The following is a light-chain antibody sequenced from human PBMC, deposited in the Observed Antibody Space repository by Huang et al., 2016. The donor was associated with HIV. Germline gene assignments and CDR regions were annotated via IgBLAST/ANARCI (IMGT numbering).Light chain of an antibody. J-gene: IGKJ1*01. CDR2: GAS. Sequence: EIVMTQSPVTLSVSPGERATLSCRASQSVSTKLAWYQQKPGQDPRLLIYGASNRATGVPARFSGSGSGTEFTVTITSLQSEDFAIYYCHQYNNWPGTFGQGTKVEIK. CDR3: HQYNNWPGT. V-gene: IGKV3-15*01. CDR1: QSVSTK.